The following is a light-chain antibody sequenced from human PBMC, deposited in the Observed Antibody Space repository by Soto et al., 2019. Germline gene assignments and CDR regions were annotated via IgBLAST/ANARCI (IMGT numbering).Light chain of an antibody. Sequence: QSALTQPASVSGSPGQSITISCTGTSSDVGGYNYVSWYQQHPGKAPKLMIYEVSNRPSGVSNRFSGSKFGNTASLTISGLQAEDEADYYCCSYTSSSTLVFGGGTKLTVL. V-gene: IGLV2-14*01. CDR1: SSDVGGYNY. CDR3: CSYTSSSTLV. J-gene: IGLJ3*02. CDR2: EVS.